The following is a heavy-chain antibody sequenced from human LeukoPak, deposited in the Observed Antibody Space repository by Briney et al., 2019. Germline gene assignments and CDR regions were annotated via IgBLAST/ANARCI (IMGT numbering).Heavy chain of an antibody. CDR3: ARGSSRAAAGTVFDY. D-gene: IGHD6-13*01. CDR1: GFTFDDYG. J-gene: IGHJ4*02. CDR2: INWNGGST. V-gene: IGHV3-20*04. Sequence: GGSLRLSCAASGFTFDDYGMSWVRQAPGKGLEWVSGINWNGGSTGYADSVKGRFTISRDNAKNSLYLQMNSLRAEDTALYYCARGSSRAAAGTVFDYWGQGTLVTVSS.